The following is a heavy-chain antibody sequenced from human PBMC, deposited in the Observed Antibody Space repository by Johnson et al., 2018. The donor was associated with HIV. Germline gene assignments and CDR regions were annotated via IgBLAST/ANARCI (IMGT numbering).Heavy chain of an antibody. CDR1: GFTFDDYG. CDR2: ITWNGGST. J-gene: IGHJ3*02. CDR3: ARDLVGAGGFDI. Sequence: EVQLMESGGGVVRPGGSLRLSCVASGFTFDDYGMRWVRQAPGKGLEWVSGITWNGGSTGYADSVKGRFTISRDNAKNSMYLQMSSLRAEDTAFYYCARDLVGAGGFDIWGQGTMVTVSS. D-gene: IGHD1-26*01. V-gene: IGHV3-20*04.